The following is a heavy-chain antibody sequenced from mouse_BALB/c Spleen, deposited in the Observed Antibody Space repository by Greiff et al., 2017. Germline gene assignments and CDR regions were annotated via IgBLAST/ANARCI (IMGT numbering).Heavy chain of an antibody. CDR1: GYTFTDYA. J-gene: IGHJ1*01. CDR3: TRGAYWYFDV. CDR2: IDPETGGT. Sequence: VQLQQSGAELVRPGASVTLSCKASGYTFTDYAMHWVKQTPVHGLEWIGAIDPETGGTAYNQKFKGKATLTADKSSSTAYMELRSLTSEDSAVYYCTRGAYWYFDVWGAGTTVTVSS. V-gene: IGHV1-15*01. D-gene: IGHD3-1*01.